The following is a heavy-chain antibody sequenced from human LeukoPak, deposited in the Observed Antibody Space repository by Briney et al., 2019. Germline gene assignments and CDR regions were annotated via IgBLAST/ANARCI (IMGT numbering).Heavy chain of an antibody. CDR3: AKAPNYYYKNMTNNRDV. D-gene: IGHD3-10*01. CDR1: GFTFSSYA. J-gene: IGHJ6*03. CDR2: ISGSGGST. Sequence: PGGSLRLSCAASGFTFSSYAMSWVRQAPGKGLEWVSAISGSGGSTYYADSVKGRFTISRDNSKNTLYLQMNSLRAEDTAVYYCAKAPNYYYKNMTNNRDVGGKGTTAPVP. V-gene: IGHV3-23*01.